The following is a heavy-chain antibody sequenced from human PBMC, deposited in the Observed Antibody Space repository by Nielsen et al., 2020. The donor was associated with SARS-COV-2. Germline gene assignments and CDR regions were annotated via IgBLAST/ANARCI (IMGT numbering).Heavy chain of an antibody. CDR2: IYYSGST. Sequence: SETLSLTCAVYGGSFSGYYWSWIRQPPGKGLEWIGSIYYSGSTYYNPSLKSRVTISVDTSKNQFSLKLSSVTAADTAVYYCASHRRGYSEDYGMDVWGQGTTVTVSS. CDR3: ASHRRGYSEDYGMDV. D-gene: IGHD5-18*01. CDR1: GGSFSGYY. V-gene: IGHV4-34*01. J-gene: IGHJ6*02.